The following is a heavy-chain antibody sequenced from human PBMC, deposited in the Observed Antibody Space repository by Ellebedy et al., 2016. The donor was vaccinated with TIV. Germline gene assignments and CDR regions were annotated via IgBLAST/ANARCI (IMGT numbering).Heavy chain of an antibody. Sequence: MPSETLSLTCTVSGGSISSGDYYWSWIHQPPGKGLEWIGYIYYSGSTYYNPSLKSRVTISVDTSKNQFSLKLSSVTAADTAVYYCARGPVVDNWFDPWGQGTLVTVSS. CDR1: GGSISSGDYY. J-gene: IGHJ5*02. CDR2: IYYSGST. D-gene: IGHD2-15*01. CDR3: ARGPVVDNWFDP. V-gene: IGHV4-30-4*01.